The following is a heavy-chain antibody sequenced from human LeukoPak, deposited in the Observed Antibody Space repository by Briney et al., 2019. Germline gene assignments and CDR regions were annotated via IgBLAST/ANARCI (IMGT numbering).Heavy chain of an antibody. V-gene: IGHV3-33*08. CDR2: IWYDGSNK. J-gene: IGHJ4*02. CDR3: ARGRGYDMDY. Sequence: PGGSLRLSCVASGFTLSSYNMKWVRQAPGKRLEWVAVIWYDGSNKYYADSVKGRFTISRDNSKNTLYLQMNSLRAEDTAVYYCARGRGYDMDYWGQGTLVTVSS. D-gene: IGHD3-3*01. CDR1: GFTLSSYN.